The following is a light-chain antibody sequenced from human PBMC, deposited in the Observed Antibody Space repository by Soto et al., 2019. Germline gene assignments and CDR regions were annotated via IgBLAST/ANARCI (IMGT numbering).Light chain of an antibody. CDR1: QNVNNY. Sequence: EIVLTQSPATLSSSPGERATLSCRASQNVNNYLAWYQQRPGQAPRLVIYDASNRATGIPARFSGSGSGTDFTLTISSLEPEDFAVYYCQQRYDWPLTFGGGTKVEIK. CDR3: QQRYDWPLT. V-gene: IGKV3-11*01. J-gene: IGKJ4*01. CDR2: DAS.